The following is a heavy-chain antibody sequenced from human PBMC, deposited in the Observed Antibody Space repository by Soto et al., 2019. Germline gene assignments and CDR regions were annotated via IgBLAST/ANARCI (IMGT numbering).Heavy chain of an antibody. CDR2: IYYSGST. Sequence: SETLSLTCTVSGGSISSGGYYWSWIRQPPGKGLEWIGYIYYSGSTYYNPSLKSRVTISVDTSKNQFSLKLSSVTAADTAVYYCRSGREYGESCLDVWGQGTTVTVSS. J-gene: IGHJ6*02. CDR1: GGSISSGGYY. CDR3: RSGREYGESCLDV. V-gene: IGHV4-31*03. D-gene: IGHD4-17*01.